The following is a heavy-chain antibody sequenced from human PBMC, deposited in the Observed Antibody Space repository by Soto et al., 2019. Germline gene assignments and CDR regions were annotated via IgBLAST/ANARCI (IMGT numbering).Heavy chain of an antibody. D-gene: IGHD5-18*01. Sequence: GGSLRLSCAASGFTFSNAWMNWVRQAPGKGLEWVGRIKSKTDGGTTDYAAPVKGRFTISRDDSKNTLYLQMNSLKTEDIAVYYCTTPSDTAMVYYYYYYYGMDVWGQGTTVTVSS. J-gene: IGHJ6*02. V-gene: IGHV3-15*07. CDR1: GFTFSNAW. CDR3: TTPSDTAMVYYYYYYYGMDV. CDR2: IKSKTDGGTT.